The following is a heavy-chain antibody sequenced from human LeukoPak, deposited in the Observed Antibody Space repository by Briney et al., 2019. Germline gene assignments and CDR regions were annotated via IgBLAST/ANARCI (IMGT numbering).Heavy chain of an antibody. V-gene: IGHV1-18*01. CDR1: GYTFTSYD. CDR3: ARAYSSSSNAFDI. Sequence: ASVKVSCKASGYTFTSYDINWVRQATGQGLEWMGWMNPNSGNTNYAQKLQGRVTMTTDTSTSTAYMELRSLRSDDTAVYYCARAYSSSSNAFDIWGQGTMVTVSS. J-gene: IGHJ3*02. D-gene: IGHD6-13*01. CDR2: MNPNSGNT.